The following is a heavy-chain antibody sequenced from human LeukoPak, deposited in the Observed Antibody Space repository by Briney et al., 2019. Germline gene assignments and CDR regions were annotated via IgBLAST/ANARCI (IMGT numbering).Heavy chain of an antibody. D-gene: IGHD3-9*01. J-gene: IGHJ4*02. CDR2: IKSKTVGGTA. CDR3: TNWQKIMYYDILTGYYN. V-gene: IGHV3-15*01. CDR1: GFTFSNAW. Sequence: GGSLRLSCAASGFTFSNAWMSWVRQAPGKGLEWVGRIKSKTVGGTADYAAPVKGRFTISTDDSTNTLYLQMNSLKTEDTAVYYCTNWQKIMYYDILTGYYNWGQGTLVTVSS.